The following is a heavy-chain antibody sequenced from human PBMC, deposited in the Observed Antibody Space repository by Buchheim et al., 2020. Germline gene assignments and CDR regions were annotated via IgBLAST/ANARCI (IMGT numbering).Heavy chain of an antibody. CDR1: GFTFSSYA. CDR2: ISGSGGSS. CDR3: AKTYYDVWSGYLPPVDY. Sequence: EVQLLESGGGLVQPGGSLRLSCAASGFTFSSYAMSWVRQAPGKGLEWVSAISGSGGSSYSEASVKGRFTISRDNSKKLLYQQMNSLRSEDTAVYYCAKTYYDVWSGYLPPVDYWGQGTL. J-gene: IGHJ4*02. D-gene: IGHD3-3*01. V-gene: IGHV3-23*01.